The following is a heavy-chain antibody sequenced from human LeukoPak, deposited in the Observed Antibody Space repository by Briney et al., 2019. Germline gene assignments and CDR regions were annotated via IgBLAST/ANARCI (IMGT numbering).Heavy chain of an antibody. CDR3: ARSYGSGSPPWFDP. D-gene: IGHD3-10*01. CDR2: ISAYNGNT. V-gene: IGHV1-18*04. Sequence: GASVKVSCKASGYTFTSYGISWVRQAPGQGLEWMGWISAYNGNTNYAQKLQGRVTMTTETFTSTAYMELRSLRSDDTAVYYCARSYGSGSPPWFDPWGQGTLVTVSS. CDR1: GYTFTSYG. J-gene: IGHJ5*02.